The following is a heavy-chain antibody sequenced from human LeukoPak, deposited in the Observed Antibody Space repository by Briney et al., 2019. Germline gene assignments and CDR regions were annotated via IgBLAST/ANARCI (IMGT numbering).Heavy chain of an antibody. Sequence: GGSLRLSCAASGFTFSSYGMHWGRQAPGKGLEWVAVISYDGSNKYYADSVKGRFTISRDNSKNTLYLQMNSLRAEDTAVYYCAKVRLTGTFDYWGQGTLVTVSS. D-gene: IGHD2-8*02. V-gene: IGHV3-30*18. CDR3: AKVRLTGTFDY. CDR1: GFTFSSYG. J-gene: IGHJ4*02. CDR2: ISYDGSNK.